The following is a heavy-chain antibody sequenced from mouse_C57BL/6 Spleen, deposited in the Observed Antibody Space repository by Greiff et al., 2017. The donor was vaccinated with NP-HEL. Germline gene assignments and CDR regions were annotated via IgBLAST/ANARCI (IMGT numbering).Heavy chain of an antibody. Sequence: VHVKQSGTVLARPGASVKMSCKTSGYTFTSYWMHWVKQRPGQGLEWIGAIYPGNSDTSYNQKFKGKAKLTAVTSASTAYMELSSLTNEDSAVYYCTRRPYDYDVWPFDYWGQGTTLTVSS. CDR2: IYPGNSDT. D-gene: IGHD2-4*01. CDR3: TRRPYDYDVWPFDY. J-gene: IGHJ2*01. V-gene: IGHV1-5*01. CDR1: GYTFTSYW.